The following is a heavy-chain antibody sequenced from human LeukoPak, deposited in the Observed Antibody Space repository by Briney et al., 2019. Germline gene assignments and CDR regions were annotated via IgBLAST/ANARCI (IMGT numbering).Heavy chain of an antibody. J-gene: IGHJ6*02. V-gene: IGHV4-59*08. Sequence: PSETLSLTCTVSGGSISSYYWSWIRQPPGKGLEWIGYIYYSGSTNYNPSLKSRVTISVDTSKNQSSLKLSSVTAADTAVYYCARLRLTCMDVWGQGTTVTVSS. CDR2: IYYSGST. CDR1: GGSISSYY. CDR3: ARLRLTCMDV. D-gene: IGHD3-16*01.